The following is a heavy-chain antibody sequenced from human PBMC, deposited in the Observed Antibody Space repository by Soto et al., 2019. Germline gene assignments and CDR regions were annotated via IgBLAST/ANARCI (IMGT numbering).Heavy chain of an antibody. CDR1: GGSISSYY. V-gene: IGHV4-59*01. CDR3: AKEGGVIGIPLFDQ. J-gene: IGHJ4*02. D-gene: IGHD3-10*01. CDR2: IYYSGST. Sequence: SETLSLTCTVSGGSISSYYWTWIRQPPGKGLEWIGYIYYSGSTNYNPSLKSRVTISVDTSKNQFSLKVSSVTVADTGVYYCAKEGGVIGIPLFDQWGQGTQVTVSS.